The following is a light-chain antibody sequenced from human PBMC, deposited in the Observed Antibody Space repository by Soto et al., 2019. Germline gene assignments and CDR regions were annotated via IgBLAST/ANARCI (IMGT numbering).Light chain of an antibody. CDR3: FSYTSSGTYV. J-gene: IGLJ1*01. V-gene: IGLV2-14*01. CDR2: EVS. Sequence: QSALTQPASVSGSPGQSITISCTGTSGDVGVYKFVSWYQQHPGKAPKLIIYEVSNRPSGVSSRFSGSKSGNTASLTISGLQAEDETDYYCFSYTSSGTYVFGTGTKVTVL. CDR1: SGDVGVYKF.